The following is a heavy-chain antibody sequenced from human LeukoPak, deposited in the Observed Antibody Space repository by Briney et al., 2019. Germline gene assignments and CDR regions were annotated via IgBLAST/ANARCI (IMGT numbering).Heavy chain of an antibody. CDR3: ARDSIVVVPAAHYYYGMDV. D-gene: IGHD2-2*01. CDR1: GGSISSGDYY. V-gene: IGHV4-31*03. J-gene: IGHJ6*02. Sequence: SETLSLTCTVSGGSISSGDYYWSWIRQHPGKGLEWIGYIYYSGSTYYNPSLKSRVTISVDTSKNQFSLKLSSVTAADTAVYYCARDSIVVVPAAHYYYGMDVWGQGTTVTVSS. CDR2: IYYSGST.